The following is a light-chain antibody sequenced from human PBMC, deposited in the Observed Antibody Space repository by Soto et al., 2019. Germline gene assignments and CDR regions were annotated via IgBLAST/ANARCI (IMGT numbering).Light chain of an antibody. V-gene: IGKV1-39*01. CDR2: AAS. J-gene: IGKJ1*01. CDR3: QQRSNWPKT. Sequence: IQMTQSPSSLSASVGDRVTISCRASQGISSYLNWYQQKPGKAPKLLIYAASSLQSGVPSRFSGSGSGTDFTLTISSLEPEDFAVYYCQQRSNWPKTFGQGTKVDIK. CDR1: QGISSY.